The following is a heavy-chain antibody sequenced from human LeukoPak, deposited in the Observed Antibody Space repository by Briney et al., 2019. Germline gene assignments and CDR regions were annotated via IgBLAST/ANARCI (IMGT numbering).Heavy chain of an antibody. J-gene: IGHJ3*02. CDR3: ARDLLDSFDI. V-gene: IGHV6-1*01. CDR2: TYYRSKWFN. Sequence: SQTLSLTCAISGDSVSSNSAVCNWIRQSPSRGLEWLGRTYYRSKWFNDYAVSVKSRITINPETSKNQFSLQLNSVTPEDTAVYYCARDLLDSFDIWGQGTMVTVSS. CDR1: GDSVSSNSAV.